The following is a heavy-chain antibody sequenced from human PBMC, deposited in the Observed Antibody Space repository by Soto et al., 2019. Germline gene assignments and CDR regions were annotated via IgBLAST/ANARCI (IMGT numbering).Heavy chain of an antibody. D-gene: IGHD3-10*01. CDR1: GGIFSTYA. J-gene: IGHJ4*02. V-gene: IGHV1-69*01. CDR2: IIPIFGTP. Sequence: QVQLVQSGAEVKNPGSSVKVSCKASGGIFSTYAISWLQQAPGQGLEWMGGIIPIFGTPNYAQRFQGRVTITADESTSTAYMELSRLRSEDTAVYYCARDRDDYGSGNYYNRIALWGQGTLVTVSS. CDR3: ARDRDDYGSGNYYNRIAL.